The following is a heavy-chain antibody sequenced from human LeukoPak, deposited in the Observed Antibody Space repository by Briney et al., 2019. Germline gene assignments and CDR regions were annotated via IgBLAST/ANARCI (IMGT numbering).Heavy chain of an antibody. Sequence: GASVKVSCKASGYTFTTYGISWVRQAPGQGLEWMGWISAYNGNTNYAQKLQGRVTMTTDTSTSTAYMEPRSLRSDDTAVYYCARAGSGRYYYYTDVWGKGTTVTVSS. V-gene: IGHV1-18*01. CDR2: ISAYNGNT. D-gene: IGHD3-10*01. CDR3: ARAGSGRYYYYTDV. CDR1: GYTFTTYG. J-gene: IGHJ6*03.